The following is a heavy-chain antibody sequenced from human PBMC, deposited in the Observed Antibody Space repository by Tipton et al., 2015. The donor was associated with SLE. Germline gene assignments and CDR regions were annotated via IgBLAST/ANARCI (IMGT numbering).Heavy chain of an antibody. CDR3: AKDASRRENWYFDL. CDR1: GFTFSSYG. V-gene: IGHV3-30*18. J-gene: IGHJ2*01. CDR2: IWYDGSNK. D-gene: IGHD1-26*01. Sequence: SLRLSCAASGFTFSSYGMHWVRQAPGKGLEWVAVIWYDGSNKYYADSVKGRFTISRDNSKNTLYLQMNGLRAEDTAVYYCAKDASRRENWYFDLWGRGTLVTVSS.